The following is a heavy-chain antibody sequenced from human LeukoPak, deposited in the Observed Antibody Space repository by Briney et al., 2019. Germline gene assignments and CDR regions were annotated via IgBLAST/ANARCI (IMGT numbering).Heavy chain of an antibody. CDR3: ASGGPTRGTLAS. Sequence: QPGGSLRLSCAASGFALSSYGMHWVRQTPDKGLEWVAYSRRDGTYVNYADSVKGRFIISRDNSKNTLGLQMNSLRVEDTALYYCASGGPTRGTLASWGQGTLVPVSS. CDR2: SRRDGTYV. J-gene: IGHJ4*02. D-gene: IGHD1-26*01. V-gene: IGHV3-30*02. CDR1: GFALSSYG.